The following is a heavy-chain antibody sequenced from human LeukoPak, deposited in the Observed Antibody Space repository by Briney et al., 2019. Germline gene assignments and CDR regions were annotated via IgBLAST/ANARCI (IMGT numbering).Heavy chain of an antibody. D-gene: IGHD6-13*01. Sequence: GGSLRLSCAASGFTFSDYYMSWIRQAPGKGLERVSYISSSSSYTNYADSVKGRFTISRDNAKNSLYLQMNSLRAEDTAVYYCARTAAAGLYYFDYWGLGTLVTVSS. CDR3: ARTAAAGLYYFDY. CDR1: GFTFSDYY. V-gene: IGHV3-11*06. J-gene: IGHJ4*02. CDR2: ISSSSSYT.